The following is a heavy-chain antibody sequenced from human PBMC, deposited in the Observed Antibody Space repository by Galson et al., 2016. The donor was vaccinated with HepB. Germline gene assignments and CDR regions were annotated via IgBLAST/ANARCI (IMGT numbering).Heavy chain of an antibody. V-gene: IGHV4-34*01. J-gene: IGHJ3*02. CDR3: ARHGGNFIDAFDI. CDR1: GGSFRGYY. Sequence: LSLTCAVYGGSFRGYYWNWIRQPPGKGLEWTGKINHSGSTNYNPSLKSRVTISVDTSKNQFSLKLSSVTAADTAVYYCARHGGNFIDAFDIWGQGTMVTVSS. D-gene: IGHD4-23*01. CDR2: INHSGST.